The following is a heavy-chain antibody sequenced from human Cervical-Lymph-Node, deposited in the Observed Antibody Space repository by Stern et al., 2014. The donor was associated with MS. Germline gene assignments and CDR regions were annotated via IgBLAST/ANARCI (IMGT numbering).Heavy chain of an antibody. V-gene: IGHV1-58*01. Sequence: QLVQSGPEVKKPGTSVKVSCKASGFTFTGSAVQWVRQARGQRLEWIGWIVVGSGNTNYAQKFQERVTITRDMSTSTAYMELSSLRSEDTAVYYCAAEPMYYSDSVGAFDIWGQGTMVTVSS. CDR2: IVVGSGNT. D-gene: IGHD3-22*01. J-gene: IGHJ3*02. CDR1: GFTFTGSA. CDR3: AAEPMYYSDSVGAFDI.